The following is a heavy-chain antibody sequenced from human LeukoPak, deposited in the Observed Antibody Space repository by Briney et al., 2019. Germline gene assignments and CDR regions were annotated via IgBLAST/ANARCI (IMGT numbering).Heavy chain of an antibody. CDR2: ISAYNGNT. V-gene: IGHV1-18*01. D-gene: IGHD6-13*01. CDR1: GYTFTSYG. J-gene: IGHJ4*02. CDR3: ARDLLYSSSWYPGGY. Sequence: ASVKVSCKASGYTFTSYGISWVRQDPGQGLEWMGWISAYNGNTNYAQKLQGRVTMTTDTSTSTAYMELRSLRSDDTAVYYCARDLLYSSSWYPGGYWGQGTLATVSS.